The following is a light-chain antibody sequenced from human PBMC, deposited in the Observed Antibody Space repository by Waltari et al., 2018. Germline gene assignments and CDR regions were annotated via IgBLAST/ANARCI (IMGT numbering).Light chain of an antibody. V-gene: IGKV3-20*01. Sequence: EIVLTQSPGTLSLSLGERATVSCRASQSVSRALAWYQQKPGQAPILRSYGASTRATGIPDRFSGSGSGTDFSLTISRLEPDDFAVYYCQHYLRLPVTFGQGTTVEI. J-gene: IGKJ1*01. CDR1: QSVSRA. CDR2: GAS. CDR3: QHYLRLPVT.